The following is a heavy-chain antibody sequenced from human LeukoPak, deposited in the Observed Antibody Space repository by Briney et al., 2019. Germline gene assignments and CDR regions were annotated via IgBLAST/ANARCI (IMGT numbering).Heavy chain of an antibody. D-gene: IGHD1-26*01. CDR3: ACLVGATQDV. J-gene: IGHJ6*04. CDR1: GFTFSSYS. V-gene: IGHV3-21*01. CDR2: ISSTSTYI. Sequence: GGSLRLSCAASGFTFSSYSMNWVRQAPGKGLEWVSSISSTSTYIYYADSVKGRFTISRDNARNSLYLQMNSLRAEDTAVYYCACLVGATQDVWGKGTTVIVSS.